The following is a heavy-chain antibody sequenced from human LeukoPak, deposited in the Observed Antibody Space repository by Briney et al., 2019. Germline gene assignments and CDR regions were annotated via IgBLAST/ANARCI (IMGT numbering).Heavy chain of an antibody. Sequence: GGSLRLSCAASGFTFSSYWMSWVRQAPGKGLEWVANIKQDGSEKYYVDSVKGRFTISRDNAKNSLYLQMNSLRAEDTAVYYCATDAYGGNFDYWGQGTLVTVSS. D-gene: IGHD4-23*01. J-gene: IGHJ4*02. CDR2: IKQDGSEK. CDR1: GFTFSSYW. CDR3: ATDAYGGNFDY. V-gene: IGHV3-7*01.